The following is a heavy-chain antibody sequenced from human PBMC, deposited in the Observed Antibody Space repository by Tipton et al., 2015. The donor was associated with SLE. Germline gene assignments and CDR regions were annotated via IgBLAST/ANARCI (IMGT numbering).Heavy chain of an antibody. CDR2: INHSGST. CDR1: GGSFSGYY. Sequence: TLSLTCAVYGGSFSGYYWSWIRQTPGKGLEWIGEINHSGSTYYNPSLKSRVTISVDTSNRFSLRLTSVTAADTGTYYCARDELVVLSSARWSYYYGMDVWGQGTTVTVSS. CDR3: ARDELVVLSSARWSYYYGMDV. V-gene: IGHV4-34*01. D-gene: IGHD2-15*01. J-gene: IGHJ6*02.